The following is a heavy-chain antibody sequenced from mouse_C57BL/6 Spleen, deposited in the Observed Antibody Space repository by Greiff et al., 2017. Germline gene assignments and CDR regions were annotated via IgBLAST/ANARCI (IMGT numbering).Heavy chain of an antibody. V-gene: IGHV5-17*01. Sequence: EVKLVESGGVLVKPGGSLTLSCAASGFTFSDYGMHWVRQAPEKGLAWVAYISSGSSTIYYADTVKGRFNISRDNAKNTLFLQMTSLRSEDTAMYYCARGPPFTGGSSPFAYWGQGTLVTVSA. CDR1: GFTFSDYG. J-gene: IGHJ3*01. D-gene: IGHD1-1*01. CDR2: ISSGSSTI. CDR3: ARGPPFTGGSSPFAY.